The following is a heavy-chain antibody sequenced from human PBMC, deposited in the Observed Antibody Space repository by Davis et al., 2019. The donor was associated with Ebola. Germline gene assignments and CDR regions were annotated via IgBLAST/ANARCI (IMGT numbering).Heavy chain of an antibody. J-gene: IGHJ4*02. V-gene: IGHV7-4-1*02. CDR2: INTNTGNP. D-gene: IGHD3-22*01. CDR3: ARGGYGKYYHDSSGSYSTHYPDY. CDR1: GYTFTDYA. Sequence: ASVKVSCKASGYTFTDYAIHWVRQAPGQGLEWMGWINTNTGNPTFAQDFTGRFVFSLDISVSTAYLQINSLKAEDTAVYYCARGGYGKYYHDSSGSYSTHYPDYWGQGTLVTVSS.